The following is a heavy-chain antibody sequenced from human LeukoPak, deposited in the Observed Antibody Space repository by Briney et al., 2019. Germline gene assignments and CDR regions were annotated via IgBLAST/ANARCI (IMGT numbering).Heavy chain of an antibody. CDR3: ARHLSGITGYTYGRGIDY. Sequence: GGSLRLSCAASGFTFSSYTMSWVRQAPGKGLEWVANIKKDGSEKYYVDSVKGRFTISRDNAKTSLYLQMNSLRAEDTAVYYCARHLSGITGYTYGRGIDYWGQGTLVTVSS. D-gene: IGHD5-18*01. J-gene: IGHJ4*02. CDR1: GFTFSSYT. CDR2: IKKDGSEK. V-gene: IGHV3-7*01.